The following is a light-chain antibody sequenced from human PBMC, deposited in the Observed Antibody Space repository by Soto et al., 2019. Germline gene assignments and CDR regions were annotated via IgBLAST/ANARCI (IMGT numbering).Light chain of an antibody. CDR1: QSVSSN. CDR2: GAS. Sequence: EIVRTQSPATLSMSLGERATLSCRASQSVSSNLAWYQQKPGQAPRLLTYGASTRATGIPARFSGSGSGTEFNLNISSLQSEDFAVYYCQHYNDWPTFGHVTKGDIK. J-gene: IGKJ2*01. V-gene: IGKV3-15*01. CDR3: QHYNDWPT.